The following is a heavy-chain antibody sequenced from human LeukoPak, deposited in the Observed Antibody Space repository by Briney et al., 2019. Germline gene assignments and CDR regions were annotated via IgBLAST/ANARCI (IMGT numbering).Heavy chain of an antibody. V-gene: IGHV3-23*01. Sequence: PGGSLRLSYAASGFIFNNYGLIWVRQAPGKGLQWVSAISNDGGGTTYADFVKGRFTISRDNSKNTLFLQMSSLRAEDTALYYCAKGGSGYFADLWGQGTLVTVSS. J-gene: IGHJ5*02. CDR2: ISNDGGGT. D-gene: IGHD3-22*01. CDR3: AKGGSGYFADL. CDR1: GFIFNNYG.